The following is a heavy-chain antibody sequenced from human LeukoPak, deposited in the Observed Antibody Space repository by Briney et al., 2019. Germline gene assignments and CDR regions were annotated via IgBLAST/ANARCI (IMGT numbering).Heavy chain of an antibody. V-gene: IGHV3-23*01. Sequence: GGSLRLSCAASGFTLRSYALSWFRQAQGKGLEWASPISGSGGSTYYADSVKGRFTISRDNSKNTLYLQMNSLRAEDTAVYYCAKDLRPYCSSTSCRLFDYWGQGTLVTVSS. J-gene: IGHJ4*02. CDR2: ISGSGGST. CDR3: AKDLRPYCSSTSCRLFDY. CDR1: GFTLRSYA. D-gene: IGHD2-2*01.